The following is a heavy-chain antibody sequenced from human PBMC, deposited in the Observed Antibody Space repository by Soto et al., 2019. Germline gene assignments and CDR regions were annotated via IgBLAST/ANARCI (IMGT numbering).Heavy chain of an antibody. Sequence: KPSETLSLTCTVSGGSISSGDYYWSWIRQPPGKGLEWIGYIYYSGSTYYNPSLKSRVTISVDTSKNQFSLKLSSVTAADTAVYYCARAYYYDSSGYYYLLDYWGQGTLVTVSS. CDR2: IYYSGST. D-gene: IGHD3-22*01. V-gene: IGHV4-30-4*01. J-gene: IGHJ4*02. CDR3: ARAYYYDSSGYYYLLDY. CDR1: GGSISSGDYY.